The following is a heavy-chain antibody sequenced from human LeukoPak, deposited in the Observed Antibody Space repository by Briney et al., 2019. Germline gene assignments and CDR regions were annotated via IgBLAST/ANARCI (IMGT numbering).Heavy chain of an antibody. CDR2: LNPINGDT. CDR3: ARHDGYGSGRWDWFDP. V-gene: IGHV1-2*07. J-gene: IGHJ5*02. Sequence: ASVKVSCKASGGTFSSYAISWVRQAPGQGLEWMGSLNPINGDTKYAHPFNGRVTITMDTSVTTVYMELKSLTSDDTAVYYCARHDGYGSGRWDWFDPWGQGTLVTVSS. CDR1: GGTFSSYA. D-gene: IGHD3-10*01.